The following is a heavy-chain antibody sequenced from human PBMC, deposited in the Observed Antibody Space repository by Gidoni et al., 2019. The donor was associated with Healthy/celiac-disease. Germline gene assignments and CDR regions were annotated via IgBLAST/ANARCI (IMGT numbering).Heavy chain of an antibody. J-gene: IGHJ4*02. Sequence: EVQLVESGGGLVQPGGCLILSCAASGFTFSSYWMHWVRQAPGKGLVWVSRINSDGSSTSYPDSVKGRFTISRDNAKNTLYLQMNSLRAEDTAVYYCARDLAGAAAACCYFDYWGQGTLVTVSS. CDR1: GFTFSSYW. D-gene: IGHD6-13*01. CDR2: INSDGSST. V-gene: IGHV3-74*01. CDR3: ARDLAGAAAACCYFDY.